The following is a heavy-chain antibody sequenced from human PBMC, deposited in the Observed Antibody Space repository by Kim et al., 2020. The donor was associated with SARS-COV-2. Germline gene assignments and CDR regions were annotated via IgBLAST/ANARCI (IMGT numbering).Heavy chain of an antibody. Sequence: SETLSLTCTVSGGSINSFTDYWGWIRQPPGKGLEWIGSFSYNGNTYYNPSLKSRVSISADASKNQFSLILSSVTAADTATYYCARRKLAGATRPWDPGTLVTVSS. D-gene: IGHD1-26*01. CDR3: ARRKLAGATRP. CDR1: GGSINSFTDY. V-gene: IGHV4-39*01. CDR2: FSYNGNT. J-gene: IGHJ4*02.